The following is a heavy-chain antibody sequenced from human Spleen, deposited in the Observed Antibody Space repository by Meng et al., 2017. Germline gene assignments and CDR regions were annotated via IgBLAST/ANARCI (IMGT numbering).Heavy chain of an antibody. CDR3: AAELGIAHNWYFDL. D-gene: IGHD7-27*01. V-gene: IGHV3-23*01. CDR2: ISGSGGST. CDR1: GFTFSSYA. Sequence: GESLKISCAASGFTFSSYAMSWVRQAPGKGLEWVSAISGSGGSTYYADSVKGRFTISRDNSKNSLFLQMNSLRAEDTAVYYCAAELGIAHNWYFDLWGRGTLVTVSS. J-gene: IGHJ2*01.